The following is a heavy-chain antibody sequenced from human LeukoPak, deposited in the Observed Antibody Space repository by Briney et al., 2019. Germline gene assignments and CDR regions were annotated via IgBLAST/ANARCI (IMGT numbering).Heavy chain of an antibody. CDR2: IYTSGST. CDR1: GGSISSYY. J-gene: IGHJ6*02. V-gene: IGHV4-4*07. CDR3: ARGPNYYDSSGYFDDYYGMDV. D-gene: IGHD3-22*01. Sequence: ASETLSLTCTVSGGSISSYYWSWIRQPAGKGLEWIGRIYTSGSTNYNPSLKSRVTMSVDTSKNQFSLKLSSVTAADTAVYYCARGPNYYDSSGYFDDYYGMDVWGQGTTVTVSS.